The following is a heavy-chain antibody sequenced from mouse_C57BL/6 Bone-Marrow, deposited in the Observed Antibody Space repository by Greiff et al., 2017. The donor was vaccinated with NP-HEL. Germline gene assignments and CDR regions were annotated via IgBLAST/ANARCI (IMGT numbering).Heavy chain of an antibody. CDR2: IDPNSGGT. D-gene: IGHD1-1*01. J-gene: IGHJ1*03. Sequence: QVQLQQPGAELVKPGASVKLSCKASGYTFTSYWMHWVKQRPGRGLEWIGRIDPNSGGTKYNEKFKSKATLTVDQPSSTAYMQLSSLTSEDSAVYYCARLSYYYGRGYFDVWGTGTTVTVSS. V-gene: IGHV1-72*01. CDR1: GYTFTSYW. CDR3: ARLSYYYGRGYFDV.